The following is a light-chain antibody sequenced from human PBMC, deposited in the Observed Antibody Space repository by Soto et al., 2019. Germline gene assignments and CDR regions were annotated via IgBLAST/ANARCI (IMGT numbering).Light chain of an antibody. J-gene: IGLJ1*01. Sequence: QSVMTQPPSVSAAPGQRVTISCSGSSSNIGGNSVSWYQQLPGTAPKLLIYDDDKRPSGIPDRFSGSKSGTSATLDITGFQTGDEADYYCGSWDSSLSAYVFGTGTKLTVL. CDR3: GSWDSSLSAYV. CDR2: DDD. CDR1: SSNIGGNS. V-gene: IGLV1-51*01.